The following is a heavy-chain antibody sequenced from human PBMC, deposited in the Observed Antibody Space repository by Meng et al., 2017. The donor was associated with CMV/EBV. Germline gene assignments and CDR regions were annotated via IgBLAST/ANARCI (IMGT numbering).Heavy chain of an antibody. Sequence: LTVTSNYMSGVRQAPGKGLEWVSLIYSCGSTYYADSVKGRFTISRDNSKNTLYLQMNSLRGEDTAVYYCARGAGYLVGPSKAWLDPWGQGTLVTVSS. J-gene: IGHJ5*02. CDR3: ARGAGYLVGPSKAWLDP. D-gene: IGHD3-9*01. CDR1: LTVTSNY. V-gene: IGHV3-66*03. CDR2: IYSCGST.